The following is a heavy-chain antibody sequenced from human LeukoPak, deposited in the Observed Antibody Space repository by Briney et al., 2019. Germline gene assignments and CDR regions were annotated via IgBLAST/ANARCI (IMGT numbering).Heavy chain of an antibody. CDR2: MNPNSGNT. J-gene: IGHJ4*02. CDR1: GYTFTSYD. CDR3: ARGGSGMVHLALDY. D-gene: IGHD3-10*01. V-gene: IGHV1-8*03. Sequence: ASVKVSCKASGYTFTSYDINWVRQATGQGLEWMGWMNPNSGNTGYAQKFQGRVTITADESTSTAYMELSSLRSEDTAVYYCARGGSGMVHLALDYWGQGTLVTVS.